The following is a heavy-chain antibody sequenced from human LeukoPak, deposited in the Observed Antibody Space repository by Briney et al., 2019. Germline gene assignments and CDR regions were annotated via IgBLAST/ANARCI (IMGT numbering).Heavy chain of an antibody. CDR3: TRMTTGHDY. J-gene: IGHJ4*02. CDR1: GVSFDDYY. V-gene: IGHV4-34*01. D-gene: IGHD4-17*01. CDR2: INHSGYT. Sequence: PSETLSLTCAVSGVSFDDYYWAWVRQTPGKGLEWIGEINHSGYTNDSPSLKSRVTLSIDTSRKQISLNLRSVTVADAGIYYCTRMTTGHDYWGQGTLVTVSS.